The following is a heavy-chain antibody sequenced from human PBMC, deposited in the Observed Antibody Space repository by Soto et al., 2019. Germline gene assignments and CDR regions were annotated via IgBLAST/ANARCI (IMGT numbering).Heavy chain of an antibody. CDR2: VNNDGSDT. J-gene: IGHJ4*02. CDR1: GFTFSNYW. V-gene: IGHV3-74*01. CDR3: ARGVFGPDF. Sequence: GGSLRLSCAASGFTFSNYWMHCVRQAPGKGLVWVSRVNNDGSDTVYADSVKGRFTISRDNAKNTLYLQMNSLRAEDTAVYYCARGVFGPDFWGQGTLVTSPQ. D-gene: IGHD3-16*01.